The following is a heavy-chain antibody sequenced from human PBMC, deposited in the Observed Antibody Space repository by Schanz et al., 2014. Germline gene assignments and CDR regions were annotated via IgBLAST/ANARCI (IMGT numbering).Heavy chain of an antibody. V-gene: IGHV1-69*04. J-gene: IGHJ6*02. D-gene: IGHD1-1*01. CDR1: GYSFTTYG. CDR2: IIPILDKT. Sequence: QVQLVQSAPEVKKPGASVKVSCKASGYSFTTYGLNWVRQAPGQGLEWMGRIIPILDKTNYAQKFQGRVTMTADKSTSTVYMEVSGLRSEDTAVDYCAKVDRTPYYAMDVWGQGTTVTVSS. CDR3: AKVDRTPYYAMDV.